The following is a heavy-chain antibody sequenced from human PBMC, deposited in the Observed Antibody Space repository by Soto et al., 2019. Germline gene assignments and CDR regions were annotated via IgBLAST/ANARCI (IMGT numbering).Heavy chain of an antibody. CDR2: ISCDGSNK. Sequence: GGSLRLSCAASGFTFSSFPMHLVRQAPGKGLECVSLISCDGSNKYYADSVKGRFTISRYNSKNTLYLEMNTLKTEDTAVYYCAKKVPSSRGDYNYFSGIDFWGPGTTVTLSS. CDR1: GFTFSSFP. V-gene: IGHV3-30-3*02. D-gene: IGHD3-22*01. J-gene: IGHJ6*02. CDR3: AKKVPSSRGDYNYFSGIDF.